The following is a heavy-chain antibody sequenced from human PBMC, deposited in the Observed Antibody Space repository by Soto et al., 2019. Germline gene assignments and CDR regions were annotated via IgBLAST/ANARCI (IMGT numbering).Heavy chain of an antibody. D-gene: IGHD2-8*01. Sequence: LRLSCTASECTFGEEAMSWFRHTPCKGLGWVGFIRSKAYGGTTEYAAALKGRFTISREDSKGIADRQMNSLKGEETAVYYCTGVCSRSAEMPFFEYQGPGTLVTGSS. CDR3: TGVCSRSAEMPFFEY. J-gene: IGHJ4*02. V-gene: IGHV3-49*03. CDR1: ECTFGEEA. CDR2: IRSKAYGGTT.